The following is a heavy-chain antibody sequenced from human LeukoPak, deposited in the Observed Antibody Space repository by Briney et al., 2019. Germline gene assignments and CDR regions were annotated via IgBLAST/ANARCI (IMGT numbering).Heavy chain of an antibody. CDR3: ARSVRWTNGATDV. J-gene: IGHJ6*02. D-gene: IGHD5-24*01. V-gene: IGHV4-59*08. CDR2: IYYSGST. Sequence: SETLSLTCTVSGGSISSYYWSWIRQPPGKGLEWIGYIYYSGSTNYNPSLKSRVTISVDTSKNQFSLELSSVTAADTAVYYCARSVRWTNGATDVWGQGTTVTVSS. CDR1: GGSISSYY.